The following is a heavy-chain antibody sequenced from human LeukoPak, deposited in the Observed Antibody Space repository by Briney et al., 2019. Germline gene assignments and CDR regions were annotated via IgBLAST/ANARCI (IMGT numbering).Heavy chain of an antibody. V-gene: IGHV1-46*01. CDR3: ARPAEMATILDWFDP. D-gene: IGHD5-24*01. Sequence: ASVKVSCKASGYTFTGYYMHWVRQAPGQGLEWMGIINPSGGSTSYAQKFQGRVTMTRDTSTSTVYMELSSLRSEDTAVYYCARPAEMATILDWFDPWGQGTLVTVSS. J-gene: IGHJ5*02. CDR1: GYTFTGYY. CDR2: INPSGGST.